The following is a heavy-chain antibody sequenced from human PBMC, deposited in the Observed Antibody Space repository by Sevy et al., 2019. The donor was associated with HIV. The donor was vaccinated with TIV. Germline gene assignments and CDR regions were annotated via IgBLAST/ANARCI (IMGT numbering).Heavy chain of an antibody. D-gene: IGHD3-22*01. CDR3: ARGGYYYDNAAYYAFDS. V-gene: IGHV3-33*01. CDR1: GFTFSSYA. CDR2: IRSDGAYK. Sequence: GGSLRLSCAAAGFTFSSYAMHWVRQAPGKGLEWVAIIRSDGAYKYHGDSVKGRFTISRDNSKNTLYLQMNNLRVEDRAVYYCARGGYYYDNAAYYAFDSWGQGTLVTVSS. J-gene: IGHJ4*02.